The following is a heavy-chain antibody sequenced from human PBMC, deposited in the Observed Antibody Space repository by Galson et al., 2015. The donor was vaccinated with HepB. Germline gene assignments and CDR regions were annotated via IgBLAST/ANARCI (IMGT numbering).Heavy chain of an antibody. D-gene: IGHD4-11*01. Sequence: SLRLSCAASGFTFSNDWMRWVRQAPGKGLEWVGRIKNKSEGGTKDYAAPVKGTFTISRADTKNTLYLEMNSLETEDTALYYCTTFLEMTTVQYWGEGTLVTVS. J-gene: IGHJ4*02. CDR3: TTFLEMTTVQY. V-gene: IGHV3-15*01. CDR1: GFTFSNDW. CDR2: IKNKSEGGTK.